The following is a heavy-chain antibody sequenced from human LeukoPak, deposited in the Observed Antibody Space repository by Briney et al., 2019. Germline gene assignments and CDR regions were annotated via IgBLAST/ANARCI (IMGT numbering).Heavy chain of an antibody. J-gene: IGHJ4*02. CDR3: ARWGGFGDFLDY. CDR1: GGSISSYY. Sequence: SETLSLTCTVSGGSISSYYLSWIRQPPGKGLEWIRYIYYSGSTNYNPSLKSRVTISVDTSKNRFSLKLSSVTAADTAVYYCARWGGFGDFLDYWGQGTLVTVSS. V-gene: IGHV4-59*01. CDR2: IYYSGST. D-gene: IGHD3-10*01.